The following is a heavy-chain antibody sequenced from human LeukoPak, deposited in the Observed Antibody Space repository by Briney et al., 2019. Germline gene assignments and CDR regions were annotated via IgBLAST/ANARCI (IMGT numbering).Heavy chain of an antibody. CDR3: ARDPLFGTPNWFDP. V-gene: IGHV3-23*01. Sequence: GGSLRLSCAASGFTFSSDAMSWVRQAPGKGLEWVSAISGSGGSTYYADSVKGRFTVSRDNAKNSLYLQMNSLRAEDTAVYYCARDPLFGTPNWFDPWGQGTLVTVSS. CDR2: ISGSGGST. CDR1: GFTFSSDA. D-gene: IGHD2-15*01. J-gene: IGHJ5*02.